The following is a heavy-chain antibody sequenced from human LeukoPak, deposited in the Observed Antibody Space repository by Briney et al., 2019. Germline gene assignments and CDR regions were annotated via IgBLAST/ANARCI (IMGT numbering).Heavy chain of an antibody. CDR3: ARRLVAANIDY. D-gene: IGHD2-15*01. CDR2: ISSSSSYI. Sequence: GGSLRLSCAASGFTFSSYSMNWFRQAPGKGLEWVSSISSSSSYIYYADSVKGRFTISRDNAKNSLYLQMNSLRAEDTAVYYCARRLVAANIDYWGQGTLVTVSS. CDR1: GFTFSSYS. J-gene: IGHJ4*02. V-gene: IGHV3-21*01.